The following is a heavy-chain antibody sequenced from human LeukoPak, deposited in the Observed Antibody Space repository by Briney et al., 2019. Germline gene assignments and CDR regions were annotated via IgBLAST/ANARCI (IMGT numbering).Heavy chain of an antibody. CDR3: AKTPRILTGYYTIDY. CDR1: GFTFSSYG. J-gene: IGHJ4*02. V-gene: IGHV3-30*02. CDR2: IRYDGSNK. Sequence: GGSLRLSCAASGFTFSSYGMHWVRQAPGKGLEWVAFIRYDGSNKYYADSVKGRFTISRDNSKNTLYLQMNSLRAEDTAVYYCAKTPRILTGYYTIDYWGQGTLVTVSS. D-gene: IGHD3-9*01.